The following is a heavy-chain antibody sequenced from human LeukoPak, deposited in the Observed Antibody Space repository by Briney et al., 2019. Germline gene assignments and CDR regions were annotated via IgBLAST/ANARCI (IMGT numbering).Heavy chain of an antibody. CDR3: ASEGGYCSSTSCYNYHDY. Sequence: GSLRLSCAASGFTFSSYSMNWVRQAPGKGLEWVSSISSSSSYIYYADSVKGRFTISRDNAKNSLYLQMNSLRAEDTAVYYCASEGGYCSSTSCYNYHDYWGQGTLVTVSS. CDR1: GFTFSSYS. D-gene: IGHD2-2*02. CDR2: ISSSSSYI. V-gene: IGHV3-21*01. J-gene: IGHJ4*02.